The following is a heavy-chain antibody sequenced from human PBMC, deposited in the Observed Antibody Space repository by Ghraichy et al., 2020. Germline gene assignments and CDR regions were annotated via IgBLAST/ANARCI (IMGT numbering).Heavy chain of an antibody. CDR3: ARHARRDYDSGGYYEDIDS. CDR1: GGSLSSTSHS. Sequence: SETLSLTCTVSGDSIVSGGSLSSTSHSWGWIRQPPGKGLEWIGSFLYSANTYYNPSLKSRVIISVDTSKSQFSLKLSSVTAADTAVYFCARHARRDYDSGGYYEDIDSWGQGILVTVSS. D-gene: IGHD3-22*01. V-gene: IGHV4-39*01. J-gene: IGHJ4*02. CDR2: FLYSANT.